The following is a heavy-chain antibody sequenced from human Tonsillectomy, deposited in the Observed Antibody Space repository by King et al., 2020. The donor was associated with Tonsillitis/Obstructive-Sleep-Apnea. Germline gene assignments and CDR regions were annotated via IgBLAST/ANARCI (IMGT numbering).Heavy chain of an antibody. J-gene: IGHJ5*02. CDR3: AHRFGEFLRYWFDP. CDR1: GISLSTSGVG. V-gene: IGHV2-5*02. D-gene: IGHD3-10*01. Sequence: TLKESGPTLVKPTQTLTLTCTFSGISLSTSGVGVGWIRQHPGKALEWLALIYWDEDKRYSPSLKSRLTITKDTSKNQVVLTMTNMDPVDTATYYCAHRFGEFLRYWFDPWGQGTLVTVSS. CDR2: IYWDEDK.